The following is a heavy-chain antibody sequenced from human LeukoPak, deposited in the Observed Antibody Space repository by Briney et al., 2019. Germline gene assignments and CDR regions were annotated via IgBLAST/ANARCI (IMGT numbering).Heavy chain of an antibody. J-gene: IGHJ5*02. V-gene: IGHV4-59*01. D-gene: IGHD6-13*01. CDR3: ARDLWRSSWFDP. CDR2: IYYSGST. Sequence: SETLSLTCTVSGGSISSYYWSWIRQPPGKGLGWIGYIYYSGSTNYNPSLKSRVTISVDTSKNQFSLKLSSVTAADTAVYYCARDLWRSSWFDPWGQGTLVTVSS. CDR1: GGSISSYY.